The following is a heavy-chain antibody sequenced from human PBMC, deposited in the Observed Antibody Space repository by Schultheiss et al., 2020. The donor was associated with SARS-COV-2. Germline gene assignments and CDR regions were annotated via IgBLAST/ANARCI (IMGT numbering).Heavy chain of an antibody. Sequence: SETLSLTWTVSGGSISSYYWSWIRQPPGKGLEWIGYIYYSGSTNYNPSLKSRVTISLDTAKNQFSLKLTSVIAADTAVYYCARDAPINYYDSSGKRAGFRYGMDVWGQGTTVTVSS. V-gene: IGHV4-59*12. CDR2: IYYSGST. CDR1: GGSISSYY. D-gene: IGHD3-22*01. CDR3: ARDAPINYYDSSGKRAGFRYGMDV. J-gene: IGHJ6*02.